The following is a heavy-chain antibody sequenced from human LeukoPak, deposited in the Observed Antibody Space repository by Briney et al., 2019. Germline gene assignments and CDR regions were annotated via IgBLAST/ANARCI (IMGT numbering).Heavy chain of an antibody. Sequence: GGSLRLSCAVSGFTFTDTYMTWIRQAPGKGLESLSYISPSGTDISYADSVKGRFTISRDNSKNTLYLQMNSLRAGDTAVYYCAKFWTGSYGRDAFDIWGQGTMVTVSS. CDR3: AKFWTGSYGRDAFDI. J-gene: IGHJ3*02. CDR1: GFTFTDTY. CDR2: ISPSGTDI. D-gene: IGHD3/OR15-3a*01. V-gene: IGHV3-11*04.